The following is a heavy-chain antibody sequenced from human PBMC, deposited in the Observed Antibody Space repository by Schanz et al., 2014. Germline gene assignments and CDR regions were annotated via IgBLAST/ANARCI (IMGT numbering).Heavy chain of an antibody. CDR1: GFTFSDYF. Sequence: VQLLESGGGLVQPGGSLRLSCAASGFTFSDYFMAWIRQPPGRGLEWVSYIGNGGVTIYYADSVKGRFTISRDNSKNTLYLQMDSLRAEDTAVYFCAKKVPAYNPFDSWGQGTLVTGSS. CDR3: AKKVPAYNPFDS. CDR2: IGNGGVTI. D-gene: IGHD1-1*01. V-gene: IGHV3-11*01. J-gene: IGHJ4*02.